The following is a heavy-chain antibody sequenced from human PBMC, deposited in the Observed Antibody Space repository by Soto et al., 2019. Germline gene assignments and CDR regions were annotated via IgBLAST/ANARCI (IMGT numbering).Heavy chain of an antibody. Sequence: PGGSLRLSCAASGFNFATYSMSWVRQAPGKGLEWVAGISDGVDRAYYGDSVKGRFTISRETSKNMLYFHMNSLRAEDTAIYYCARYTAVADPYYFDYWGQGTLVTVSS. D-gene: IGHD6-19*01. CDR2: ISDGVDRA. J-gene: IGHJ4*02. V-gene: IGHV3-23*01. CDR1: GFNFATYS. CDR3: ARYTAVADPYYFDY.